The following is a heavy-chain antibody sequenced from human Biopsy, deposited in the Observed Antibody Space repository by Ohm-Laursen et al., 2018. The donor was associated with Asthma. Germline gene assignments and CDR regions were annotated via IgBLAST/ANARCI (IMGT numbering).Heavy chain of an antibody. CDR3: ARAVDYSHYYGIDV. J-gene: IGHJ6*02. V-gene: IGHV1-18*01. CDR1: GYTFNSAG. D-gene: IGHD3-10*01. CDR2: ISVYNGNT. Sequence: ASVKVSCKTSGYTFNSAGITWVRQAPGQGLEWMGWISVYNGNTKVAQKLQGRVTMITDTSTSTAYMELRSLRSDDTAVYFCARAVDYSHYYGIDVWGRGTTVTVS.